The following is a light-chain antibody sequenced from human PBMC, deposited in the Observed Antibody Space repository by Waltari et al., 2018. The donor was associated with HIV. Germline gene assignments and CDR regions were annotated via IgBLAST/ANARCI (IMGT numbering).Light chain of an antibody. CDR1: NIGIKS. J-gene: IGLJ3*02. CDR2: DNT. Sequence: SNVLTQPPSVSVAPGQTARIPCGENNIGIKSVPGYQQKPGQAPVLVVYDNTDRPSGIPERFSGSNSGKTATLTIRGVEAGDEADYYCQVWDTSREWVFGGGTKLTVL. CDR3: QVWDTSREWV. V-gene: IGLV3-21*02.